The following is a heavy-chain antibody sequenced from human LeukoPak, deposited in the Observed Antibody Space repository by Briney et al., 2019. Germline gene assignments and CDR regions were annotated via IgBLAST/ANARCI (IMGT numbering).Heavy chain of an antibody. CDR3: AKGPNYDILTGWRKTHNAFDI. V-gene: IGHV3-30*02. CDR2: IRNDGSNK. J-gene: IGHJ3*02. CDR1: GFTFSSYA. D-gene: IGHD3-9*01. Sequence: GGSLRLSCAASGFTFSSYAMSWVRQAPGKGLEWVAFIRNDGSNKYYADSVKGRFTISRDNSKNTLYLQMNSLRPEDTAVYYCAKGPNYDILTGWRKTHNAFDIWGQGTMVTVSS.